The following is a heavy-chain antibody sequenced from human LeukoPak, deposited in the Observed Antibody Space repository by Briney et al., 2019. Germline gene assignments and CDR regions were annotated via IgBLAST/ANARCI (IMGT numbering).Heavy chain of an antibody. J-gene: IGHJ4*02. CDR2: INHSGST. CDR3: ARGRGQENYDILTGYSYSFPFDY. Sequence: SETLSLTCAVYGGSFSGYYWSWIRQPPGKGLEWIGEINHSGSTNYNPSLKSRVTISVDTSKNQFSLKLSSVTAADTAVYYCARGRGQENYDILTGYSYSFPFDYWGQGTLVTVSS. CDR1: GGSFSGYY. V-gene: IGHV4-34*01. D-gene: IGHD3-9*01.